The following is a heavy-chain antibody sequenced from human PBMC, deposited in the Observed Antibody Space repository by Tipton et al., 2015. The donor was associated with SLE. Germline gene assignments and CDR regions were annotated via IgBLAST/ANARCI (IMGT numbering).Heavy chain of an antibody. V-gene: IGHV3-15*07. Sequence: SLRLSCAASGFSFTDAWMNWVRQAPGKGLEWVGRIKSKTDSGTADYAAPVKGRFTISRDDSKNTVYLQMNSLKTEDTAVYYCAKVHDYGDYGYWGQGTLVTVSS. CDR2: IKSKTDSGTA. J-gene: IGHJ4*02. CDR3: AKVHDYGDYGY. D-gene: IGHD4-17*01. CDR1: GFSFTDAW.